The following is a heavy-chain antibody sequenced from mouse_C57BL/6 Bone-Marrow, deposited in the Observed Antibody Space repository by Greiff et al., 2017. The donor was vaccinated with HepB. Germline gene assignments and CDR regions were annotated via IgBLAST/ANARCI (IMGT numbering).Heavy chain of an antibody. Sequence: EVQLVESGPGLVKPSQSLSLTCSVTGYSITSGYYWNWIRQFPGNKLEWMGYISYDGSNNYNPSLKNLISITRDTSKNQFFLKLKSVTTEDTATYYSARALYYYGSSPYYCDYWGQGTTLTVSS. J-gene: IGHJ2*01. CDR2: ISYDGSN. CDR3: ARALYYYGSSPYYCDY. D-gene: IGHD1-1*01. CDR1: GYSITSGYY. V-gene: IGHV3-6*01.